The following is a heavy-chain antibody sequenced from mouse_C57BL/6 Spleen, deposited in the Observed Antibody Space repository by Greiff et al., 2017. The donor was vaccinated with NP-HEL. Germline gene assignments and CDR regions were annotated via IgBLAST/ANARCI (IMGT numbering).Heavy chain of an antibody. CDR2: IDPSDSYT. D-gene: IGHD1-2*01. CDR3: ARPLYGHYAMDY. Sequence: QVQLQQPGAELVKPGASVKLSCKASGYTFTSYWMQWVKQRPGQGLEWIGEIDPSDSYTNYNQKFKGKATLTVDTSSSTAYMQLSSLTSEDSAVYYCARPLYGHYAMDYWGQGTSVTVSS. CDR1: GYTFTSYW. V-gene: IGHV1-50*01. J-gene: IGHJ4*01.